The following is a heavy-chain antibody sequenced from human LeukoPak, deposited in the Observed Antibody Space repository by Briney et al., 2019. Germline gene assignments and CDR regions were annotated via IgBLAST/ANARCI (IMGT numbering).Heavy chain of an antibody. CDR1: GYTFTSYD. J-gene: IGHJ4*02. Sequence: ASVTVSFTASGYTFTSYDINWVRQATGQGLEWMGWISAYNGNTNYAQKLQGRVTMTTDTSTSTAYMELRSLRSDDTAVYYCARGGTVPIDYRGQGTLVTVSS. V-gene: IGHV1-18*01. CDR2: ISAYNGNT. CDR3: ARGGTVPIDY. D-gene: IGHD2-2*01.